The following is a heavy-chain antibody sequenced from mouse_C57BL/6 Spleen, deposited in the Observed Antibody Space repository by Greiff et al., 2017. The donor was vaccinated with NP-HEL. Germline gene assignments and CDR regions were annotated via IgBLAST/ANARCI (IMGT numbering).Heavy chain of an antibody. J-gene: IGHJ4*01. D-gene: IGHD2-4*01. Sequence: EVKLVESGGGLVKPGGSLKLSCAASGFTFSDYGMHWVRQAPEKGLEWVAYISSGSSTIYYADTVKGRFTISRDNAKNTLFLQMTSLRSEDTAMYYCARTYDYDGEGYAMDYWGQGTSVTVSS. CDR2: ISSGSSTI. CDR3: ARTYDYDGEGYAMDY. V-gene: IGHV5-17*01. CDR1: GFTFSDYG.